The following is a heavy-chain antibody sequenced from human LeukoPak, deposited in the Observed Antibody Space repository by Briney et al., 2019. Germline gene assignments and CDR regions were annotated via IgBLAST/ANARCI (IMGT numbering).Heavy chain of an antibody. CDR1: GFTFGDYS. Sequence: PGGSLRLSCAASGFTFGDYSMYWVRQAPGKGLEWVSSISSTGSYINYADSVKGRFTISRDNAKNSLYLQMNSLRAEDTAVYYCARVRSVAARRGDFDYWGQGTLVTVSS. D-gene: IGHD6-6*01. V-gene: IGHV3-21*01. CDR3: ARVRSVAARRGDFDY. J-gene: IGHJ4*02. CDR2: ISSTGSYI.